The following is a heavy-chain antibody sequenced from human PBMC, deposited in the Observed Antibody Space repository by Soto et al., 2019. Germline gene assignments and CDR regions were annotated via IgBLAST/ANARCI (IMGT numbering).Heavy chain of an antibody. V-gene: IGHV3-23*01. CDR2: ISGSGGST. Sequence: LXLSCAASGFTFSIYSMSWVRQAPGKGLECVSAISGSGGSTNYADSVKGRFTISRDNSKNTLYLQMNSLRAEDTAVYYCAKFVHRTTDYWGQGTLVTVSS. J-gene: IGHJ4*02. CDR1: GFTFSIYS. CDR3: AKFVHRTTDY. D-gene: IGHD2-8*01.